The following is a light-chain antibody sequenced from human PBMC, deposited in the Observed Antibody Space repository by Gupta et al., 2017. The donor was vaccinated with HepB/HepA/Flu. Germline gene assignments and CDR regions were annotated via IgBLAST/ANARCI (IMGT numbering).Light chain of an antibody. CDR2: AAS. CDR3: QQSYSKGT. Sequence: DIQMTQSPSSLSAYVGDRVTITCRASQSISTYLNWYQQRPGKVPKLLIYAASSLQSGVPSRFSGSGSGTDFTLTISSLQPEDFATYYCQQSYSKGTFGPGTKVDIK. V-gene: IGKV1-39*01. CDR1: QSISTY. J-gene: IGKJ3*01.